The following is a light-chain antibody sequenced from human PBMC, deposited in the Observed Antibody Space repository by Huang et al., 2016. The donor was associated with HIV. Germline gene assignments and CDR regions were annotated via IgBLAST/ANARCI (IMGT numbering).Light chain of an antibody. V-gene: IGKV3-20*01. CDR1: QSVNNKY. Sequence: EIVLTQSPGTLSLSPGERATLSCRASQSVNNKYLAWYQQKPGQAPRLLIYGVSKRATGIPDMCSGSGSATDFTLTISRLEPEDFAVYYCQQYGTSPVTFGQGTRLEIK. CDR3: QQYGTSPVT. J-gene: IGKJ5*01. CDR2: GVS.